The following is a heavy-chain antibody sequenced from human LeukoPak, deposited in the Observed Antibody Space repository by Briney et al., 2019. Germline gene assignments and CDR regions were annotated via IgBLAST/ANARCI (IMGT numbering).Heavy chain of an antibody. CDR1: GYTFTGYY. CDR3: ARDNGWFGESTPSLLDY. J-gene: IGHJ4*02. D-gene: IGHD3-10*01. V-gene: IGHV1-2*02. CDR2: INPNSGGT. Sequence: ASVKVSCKASGYTFTGYYIHWVRQAPGQGLEWMGWINPNSGGTSYAQKFQGRATMTRDTSITTAYMELSRLRSDDTAVYYCARDNGWFGESTPSLLDYWGQGTLVTVSS.